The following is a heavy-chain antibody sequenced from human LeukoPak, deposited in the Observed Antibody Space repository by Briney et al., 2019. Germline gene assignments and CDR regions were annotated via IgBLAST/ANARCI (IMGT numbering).Heavy chain of an antibody. CDR2: VSGGGDST. Sequence: PGRSLRLSCAASGFTFSSYAMHWVRQAPGKGLEWVASVSGGGDSTYYTDSVKGRFTISRDNSKSTLYLQMNSLRDGDTAVYYCAKCLLRGYYDTSGYYFFDDWGQGTLVAVSS. D-gene: IGHD3-22*01. J-gene: IGHJ4*02. CDR3: AKCLLRGYYDTSGYYFFDD. CDR1: GFTFSSYA. V-gene: IGHV3-23*01.